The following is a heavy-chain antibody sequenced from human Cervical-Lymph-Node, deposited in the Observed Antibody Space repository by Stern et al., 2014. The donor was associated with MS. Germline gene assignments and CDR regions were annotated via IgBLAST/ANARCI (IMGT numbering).Heavy chain of an antibody. D-gene: IGHD2-2*01. CDR1: GFFINTDNL. CDR2: ITYSGSS. CDR3: AKKIGGSTTFDS. V-gene: IGHV4-28*01. J-gene: IGHJ5*01. Sequence: QVKLQESGPGLEKPSDTLSLTCNVSGFFINTDNLRGWLRHPPAQRLERIGYITYSGSSHYYPSLQSRVTISTGTSQTQVSLNLSSVTAVDTAVDYCAKKIGGSTTFDSWGQGTLVTVSS.